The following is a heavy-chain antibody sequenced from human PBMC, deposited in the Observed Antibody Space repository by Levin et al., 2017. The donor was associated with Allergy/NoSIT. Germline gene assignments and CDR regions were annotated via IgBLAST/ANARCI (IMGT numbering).Heavy chain of an antibody. D-gene: IGHD4-17*01. J-gene: IGHJ4*02. CDR3: AKDRSWRGDYGAH. CDR1: GFTFSSYA. CDR2: ISGSGGST. V-gene: IGHV3-23*01. Sequence: GESLKISCAASGFTFSSYAMSWVRQAPGKGLEWVSAISGSGGSTYYADSVKGRFTISRDNSKNTLYLQMNSLRAEDTAVYYCAKDRSWRGDYGAHWGQGTLVTVSS.